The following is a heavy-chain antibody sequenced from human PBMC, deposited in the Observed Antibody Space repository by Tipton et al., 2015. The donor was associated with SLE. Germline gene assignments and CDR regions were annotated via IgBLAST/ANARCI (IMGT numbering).Heavy chain of an antibody. J-gene: IGHJ4*02. Sequence: LRLSCTVSGGSISSHYWSWIRQPPGKGLEWIGYIYYSGSTNYNPSLKSRVTISVDTSKNQFSPKLSSVTAADTAVYYCARHRRGYFDYWGQGTLVTVSS. CDR3: ARHRRGYFDY. CDR2: IYYSGST. CDR1: GGSISSHY. V-gene: IGHV4-59*08.